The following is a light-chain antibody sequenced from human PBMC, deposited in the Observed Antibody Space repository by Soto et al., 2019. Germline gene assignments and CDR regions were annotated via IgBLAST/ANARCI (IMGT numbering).Light chain of an antibody. V-gene: IGLV2-11*01. CDR2: DVS. Sequence: QSALTQPRSVSGSPGPSVTISCTGTSSDVGGYNYVSWYQQHPGKAPKLMIYDVSKRPSGVPDRFSGSKSGNTASLTISGLQAEDEADYDCWSYAGSYTYVFGTGNKVTVL. CDR1: SSDVGGYNY. CDR3: WSYAGSYTYV. J-gene: IGLJ1*01.